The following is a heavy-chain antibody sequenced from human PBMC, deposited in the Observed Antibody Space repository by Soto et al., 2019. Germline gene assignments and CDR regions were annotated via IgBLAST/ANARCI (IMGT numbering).Heavy chain of an antibody. Sequence: QVQLQESGPGLVKPSETLSLTCTVSGGSISSYYGSWIRQPPGKGLEWVGYIYYSGSTNYNPSLKSRVTISVGTSKNHFSLKLSCVTATDTAVYYWASGYNWNYLYDYWGQGTLVTVSS. V-gene: IGHV4-59*01. CDR2: IYYSGST. CDR3: ASGYNWNYLYDY. D-gene: IGHD1-7*01. J-gene: IGHJ4*02. CDR1: GGSISSYY.